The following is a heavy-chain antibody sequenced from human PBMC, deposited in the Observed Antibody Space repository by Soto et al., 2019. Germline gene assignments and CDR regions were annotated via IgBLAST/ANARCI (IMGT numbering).Heavy chain of an antibody. CDR2: MNPNSGNT. CDR3: ARVDSDSSGYLDY. D-gene: IGHD3-22*01. J-gene: IGHJ4*02. CDR1: GYTFTRYD. Sequence: QVQLVQSGAEVKKPGASVKVSCKASGYTFTRYDINWVRQATGQGLEWMGWMNPNSGNTDYAQKFQGRDTMTSKTPIGTAYMALSSLTSEDTAVYYCARVDSDSSGYLDYWGQGTLVTVSS. V-gene: IGHV1-8*01.